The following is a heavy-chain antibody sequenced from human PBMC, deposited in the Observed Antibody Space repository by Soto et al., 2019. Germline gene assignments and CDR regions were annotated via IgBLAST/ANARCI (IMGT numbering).Heavy chain of an antibody. V-gene: IGHV3-9*01. Sequence: GGSLRLSCAASGFTFDDYAMHWVRQAPGKGLEWVSGISWNSGSIGYADSVKGRFTISRDNAKNSLYLQMNSLRAEDTALYYCAKSFWRTVTLSHPDYWGQGTLVTVSS. J-gene: IGHJ4*02. CDR1: GFTFDDYA. CDR3: AKSFWRTVTLSHPDY. CDR2: ISWNSGSI. D-gene: IGHD4-4*01.